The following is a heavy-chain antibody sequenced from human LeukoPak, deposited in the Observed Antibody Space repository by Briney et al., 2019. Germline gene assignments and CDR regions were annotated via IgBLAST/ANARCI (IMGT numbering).Heavy chain of an antibody. CDR1: GASISIYY. CDR3: AKDLQNIVVGGYFDI. Sequence: PSESLSLTCTVSGASISIYYWSWIRQPAGKGLEWIGRIYVSGSTNYNPSLESRAIMSVDTSKNQLSLKLSSVTAEDTAVYYCAKDLQNIVVGGYFDIWGQGKMVTVSS. CDR2: IYVSGST. D-gene: IGHD2-2*01. J-gene: IGHJ3*02. V-gene: IGHV4-4*07.